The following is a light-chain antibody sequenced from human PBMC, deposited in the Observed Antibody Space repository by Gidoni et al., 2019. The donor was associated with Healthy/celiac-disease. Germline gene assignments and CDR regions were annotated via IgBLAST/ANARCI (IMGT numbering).Light chain of an antibody. V-gene: IGKV3-11*01. J-gene: IGKJ4*01. CDR3: QQRSNCPTRT. Sequence: EIVLTQSPATLSLSPGERATLSCRASQSVSSYLAWYQQKPGQAPRLLIYDASNMATGIPARFSGSGSGTDFTRTISSLVPEDFAVYYCQQRSNCPTRTFGGGTKVEIK. CDR2: DAS. CDR1: QSVSSY.